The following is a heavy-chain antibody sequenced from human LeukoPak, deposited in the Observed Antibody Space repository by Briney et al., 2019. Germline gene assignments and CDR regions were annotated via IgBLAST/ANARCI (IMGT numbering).Heavy chain of an antibody. CDR3: ARARRVPAAIYYYYYYMDV. CDR2: IYSGGST. D-gene: IGHD2-2*01. Sequence: GGSLRLSCAASGFTVSSNYMSWVRQAPGKGLEWVSVIYSGGSTYYADSVKGRFTISRDNSKNTLYLQMNSLRAEDTAVYYCARARRVPAAIYYYYYYMDVWGKGTTVTISS. J-gene: IGHJ6*03. CDR1: GFTVSSNY. V-gene: IGHV3-66*01.